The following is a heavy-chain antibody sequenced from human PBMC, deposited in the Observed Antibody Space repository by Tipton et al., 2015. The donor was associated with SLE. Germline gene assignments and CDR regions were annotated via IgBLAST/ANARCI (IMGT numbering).Heavy chain of an antibody. CDR2: TSSDGSKI. D-gene: IGHD6-13*01. J-gene: IGHJ4*02. Sequence: QVQLVQSGGGVVQPGRSLRLSCAASGFTFSYYAVHWVRQAPGKGLEWVAVTSSDGSKILFADSVKGRFTISRDNFQNRLYLQMNSLRAEDTAVYYCARSIAAAGALGYWGQGTLVTVSS. V-gene: IGHV3-30*04. CDR3: ARSIAAAGALGY. CDR1: GFTFSYYA.